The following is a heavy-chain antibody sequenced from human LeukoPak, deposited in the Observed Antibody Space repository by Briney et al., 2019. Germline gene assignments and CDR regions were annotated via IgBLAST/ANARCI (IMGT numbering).Heavy chain of an antibody. J-gene: IGHJ5*02. CDR1: GYTFTSYG. CDR2: ISAYNGNT. V-gene: IGHV1-18*01. Sequence: GSVKVSCKASGYTFTSYGISWVRQAPGQGLEWMGWISAYNGNTNYAQKLQGRVTMTTDTSTSTAYMELRSLRSDDTAVYYCARNAARSSWYERDWFDPWGQGTLVTVSS. CDR3: ARNAARSSWYERDWFDP. D-gene: IGHD6-13*01.